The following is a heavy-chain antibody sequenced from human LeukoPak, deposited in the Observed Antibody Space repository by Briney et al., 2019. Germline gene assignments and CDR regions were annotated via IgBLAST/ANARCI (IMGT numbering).Heavy chain of an antibody. D-gene: IGHD6-13*01. CDR2: INTNTGNP. J-gene: IGHJ5*02. CDR3: ARRKRVGMIASIAAAGTGNWFDP. Sequence: EASVKVSCKASGYTFTSYAMNWVRQAPGQGLEWMGWINTNTGNPTYAQGFTGRFVFSLDTSVSTAYLQISSLKAEDTAVYYCARRKRVGMIASIAAAGTGNWFDPWGQGTLVTVSS. V-gene: IGHV7-4-1*02. CDR1: GYTFTSYA.